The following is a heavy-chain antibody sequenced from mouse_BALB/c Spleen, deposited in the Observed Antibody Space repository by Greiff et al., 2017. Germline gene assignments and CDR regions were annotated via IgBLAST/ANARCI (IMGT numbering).Heavy chain of an antibody. Sequence: VHVKQSGAELVRSGASVKLSCTASGFNIKDYYMHWVKQRPEQGLEWIGWIDPENGDTEYAPKFQGKATMTADTSSNTAYLQLSSLTSEDTAVYYCNAVYYYGSREYAMDYWGQGTSVTVSS. J-gene: IGHJ4*01. CDR2: IDPENGDT. CDR1: GFNIKDYY. CDR3: NAVYYYGSREYAMDY. D-gene: IGHD1-1*01. V-gene: IGHV14-4*02.